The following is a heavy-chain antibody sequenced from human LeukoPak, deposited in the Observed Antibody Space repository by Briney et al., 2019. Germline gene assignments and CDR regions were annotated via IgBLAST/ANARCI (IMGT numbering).Heavy chain of an antibody. Sequence: SQTLSLTCTVSGGSISSGGYCWSWIRQSPGKGLEWIGSIYYGGSTYYNPSLRSRVTTSVDTSKNQFSLKLSSVTAADTAVYYCAKSTYYYDTFVNAFDLWGQGTVVTVSS. CDR1: GGSISSGGYC. V-gene: IGHV4-30-2*03. CDR2: IYYGGST. CDR3: AKSTYYYDTFVNAFDL. J-gene: IGHJ3*01. D-gene: IGHD3-22*01.